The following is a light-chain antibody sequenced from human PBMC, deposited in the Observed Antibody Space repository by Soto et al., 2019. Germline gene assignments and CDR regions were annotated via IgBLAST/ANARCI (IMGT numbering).Light chain of an antibody. CDR2: GAS. J-gene: IGKJ1*01. Sequence: ILLPQSPAKLSVSAWERVTLSCGARQSVDISLAWYQQKPGQAPRLLIYGASTRATDMPGRFSGRGAGTEFTLTISSLRPEVFAVYYCQQYRSWPRTFGQGTKVDIK. CDR3: QQYRSWPRT. V-gene: IGKV3-15*01. CDR1: QSVDIS.